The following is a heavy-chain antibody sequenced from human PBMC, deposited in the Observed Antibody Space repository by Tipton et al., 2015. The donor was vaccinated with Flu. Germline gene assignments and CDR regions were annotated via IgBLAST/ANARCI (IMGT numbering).Heavy chain of an antibody. D-gene: IGHD3-22*01. CDR2: INPNRGGT. Sequence: QLVQSGAEVKKPGASVKVSCKASGYTFTSYYMHWVRQAPGQGLEWMGWINPNRGGTNYAQKFQGRVTMTRDTSISTAYMELSRLRSDDTAVYYCATVYYYDSSGSWWFDPWGQGTLVTVSS. CDR3: ATVYYYDSSGSWWFDP. J-gene: IGHJ5*02. V-gene: IGHV1-2*02. CDR1: GYTFTSYY.